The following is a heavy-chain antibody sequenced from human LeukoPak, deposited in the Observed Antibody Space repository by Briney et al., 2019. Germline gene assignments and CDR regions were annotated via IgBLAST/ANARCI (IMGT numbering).Heavy chain of an antibody. D-gene: IGHD3-10*01. CDR3: ARTDHRSEYFDY. V-gene: IGHV3-48*03. Sequence: GGSLRLSCAASGFTFSSYEMNWVRQAPGKGLEWVSYISNSGSTIYYADSVKGRFTISRDNAKNSLYLQMNSLRAEDTAVYYCARTDHRSEYFDYWGQGTLVTVSS. CDR2: ISNSGSTI. CDR1: GFTFSSYE. J-gene: IGHJ4*02.